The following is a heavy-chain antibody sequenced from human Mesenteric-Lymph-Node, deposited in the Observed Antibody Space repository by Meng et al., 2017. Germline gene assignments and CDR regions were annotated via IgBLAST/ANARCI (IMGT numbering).Heavy chain of an antibody. J-gene: IGHJ4*02. D-gene: IGHD3-22*01. CDR3: ATDTDYFDSSTWCC. V-gene: IGHV1-2*02. CDR1: GYNLTDYY. CDR2: INPNSGAT. Sequence: ASVKVSCKASGYNLTDYYMNWVRQAPGQGLEWMAWINPNSGATKYAQKFQGRVTVTRDTSIGTAYMELSGLRSDDTAVYYCATDTDYFDSSTWCCWGQGTLVTVSS.